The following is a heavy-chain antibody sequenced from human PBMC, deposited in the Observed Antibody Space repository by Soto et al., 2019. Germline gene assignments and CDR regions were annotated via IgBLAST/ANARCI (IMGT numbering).Heavy chain of an antibody. CDR2: IYPSDSDT. CDR3: ARGGVSTRTFDY. D-gene: IGHD3-3*01. Sequence: PGESLKISCKCSGYNFAGYWIAWVRQMPGKGLELMGIIYPSDSDTRYRPSFQGQVTISADKSISSAYLQWSSLRASDTAMYYCARGGVSTRTFDYWGQGTQVTVSS. J-gene: IGHJ4*02. CDR1: GYNFAGYW. V-gene: IGHV5-51*01.